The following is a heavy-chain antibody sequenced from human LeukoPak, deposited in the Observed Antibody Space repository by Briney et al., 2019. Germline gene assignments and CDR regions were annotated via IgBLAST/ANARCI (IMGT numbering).Heavy chain of an antibody. J-gene: IGHJ4*02. D-gene: IGHD6-19*01. CDR1: GFSFSSYE. V-gene: IGHV3-48*03. CDR2: ITSSGSTI. CDR3: TKLAVASADS. Sequence: GGSLRLSCAASGFSFSSYEMSWVRQAPGKGLGWVSSITSSGSTIYYADSVKGRFTISRDNAKNSLYLQMNSLRAGDTGAYYCTKLAVASADSWGQGTLVTVSS.